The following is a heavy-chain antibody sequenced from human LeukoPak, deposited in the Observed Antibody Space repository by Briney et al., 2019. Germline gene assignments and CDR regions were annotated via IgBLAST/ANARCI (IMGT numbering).Heavy chain of an antibody. J-gene: IGHJ4*02. Sequence: SETLSLTCTVSGGSISSYYWSWIRQPPGKGLEWIGYIYYSGSTNYNPSLKSRVTISVDTSKNQFSLKLTSVTAADTAVYYCARVDTAMVFDYWGQGTLVTVSS. CDR2: IYYSGST. CDR3: ARVDTAMVFDY. CDR1: GGSISSYY. D-gene: IGHD5-18*01. V-gene: IGHV4-59*08.